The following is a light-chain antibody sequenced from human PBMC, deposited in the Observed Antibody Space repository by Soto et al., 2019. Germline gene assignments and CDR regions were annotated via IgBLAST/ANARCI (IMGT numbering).Light chain of an antibody. CDR1: SSNMGAGYD. J-gene: IGLJ1*01. Sequence: QGLRTQPPCVSGARGQRFPISCTGSSSNMGAGYDVHWYQQLPGTAPKLLIYGNSNRPSGVPDRFSGSKSGTSASLAITGLQAEDEADYYCQSYDSSLSAPYVFGTGTKVTVL. CDR3: QSYDSSLSAPYV. V-gene: IGLV1-40*01. CDR2: GNS.